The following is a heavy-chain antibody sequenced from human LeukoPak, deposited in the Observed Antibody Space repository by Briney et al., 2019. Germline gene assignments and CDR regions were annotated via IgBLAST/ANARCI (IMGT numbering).Heavy chain of an antibody. J-gene: IGHJ5*02. CDR3: ARVTVTHNWFDP. CDR2: IYYSGST. V-gene: IGHV4-30-4*01. Sequence: SETLSLTCTVSGGSIGSGDYYWGWIRQPPGKGLEWIGYIYYSGSTYYNPSLKSRVTISVDTSKNQFSLKLSSVTAADTAVYYCARVTVTHNWFDPWGQGTLVTVSS. CDR1: GGSIGSGDYY. D-gene: IGHD4-11*01.